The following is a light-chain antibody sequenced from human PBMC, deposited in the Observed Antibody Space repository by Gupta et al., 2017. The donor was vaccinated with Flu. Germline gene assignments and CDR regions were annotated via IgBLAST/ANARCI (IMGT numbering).Light chain of an antibody. Sequence: EIVLTQSPATLSLSPGERATLSCRASQSVSSYLAWYQQKPGQAPRLLISDASIRATAIPARFSGSGSGTDFTLTISSLQPEDFAVYYCQQRSNWPITFGQGTRLEI. V-gene: IGKV3-11*01. CDR1: QSVSSY. CDR3: QQRSNWPIT. J-gene: IGKJ5*01. CDR2: DAS.